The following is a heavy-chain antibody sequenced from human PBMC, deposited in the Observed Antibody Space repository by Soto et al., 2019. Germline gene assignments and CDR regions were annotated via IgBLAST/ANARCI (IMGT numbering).Heavy chain of an antibody. Sequence: GGSLRLSCAASGFTFSSYGMHWVRQAPGKGLEWVAVISYDGSNKYYANSVKGRFTISRDNSKNTLYLQMNSLRAEDTAVYYCAKVSHDYGDYWGGYYFDYWGQGTLVTVSS. D-gene: IGHD4-17*01. V-gene: IGHV3-30*18. CDR1: GFTFSSYG. CDR2: ISYDGSNK. CDR3: AKVSHDYGDYWGGYYFDY. J-gene: IGHJ4*02.